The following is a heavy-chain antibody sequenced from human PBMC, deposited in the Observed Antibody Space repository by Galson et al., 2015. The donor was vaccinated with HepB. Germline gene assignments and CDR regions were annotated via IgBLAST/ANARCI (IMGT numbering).Heavy chain of an antibody. V-gene: IGHV1-3*01. CDR2: INAGNGNT. CDR3: ARDPFWVGGVGALSYYGMDV. Sequence: SVKVSCKASGYTFTSYAMHWVRQAPGQRLEWMGWINAGNGNTKYSQKFQGRVTITRDTSASTAYMELSSLRSEDTAVYYCARDPFWVGGVGALSYYGMDVWGQGTTVTVSS. J-gene: IGHJ6*02. CDR1: GYTFTSYA. D-gene: IGHD1-26*01.